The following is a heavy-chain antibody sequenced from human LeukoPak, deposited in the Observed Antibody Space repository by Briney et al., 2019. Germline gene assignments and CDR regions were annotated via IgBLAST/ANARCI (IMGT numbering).Heavy chain of an antibody. CDR2: IYHSGST. CDR3: ARVYRAAAGPYYYYYYMDV. D-gene: IGHD6-13*01. CDR1: GYSISSGYY. Sequence: SETLSLTCTVSGYSISSGYYWGWIRQPPGKGLEWIGSIYHSGSTYYNPSLKSRVTISVDTSKNQFSLKLSSVTAADTAVYYCARVYRAAAGPYYYYYYMDVWGKGTMVTVSS. V-gene: IGHV4-38-2*02. J-gene: IGHJ6*03.